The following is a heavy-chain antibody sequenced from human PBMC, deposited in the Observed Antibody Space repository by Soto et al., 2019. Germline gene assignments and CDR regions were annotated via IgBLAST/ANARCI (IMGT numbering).Heavy chain of an antibody. D-gene: IGHD3-10*01. Sequence: SETLSLTCTVSDRSISSYYWSWIRQPPRKGLEWNGYIYYSGSTKYNPSLKSRVTISVDTSKNQFSLKLSSVTAADTAVYYCARVGLLWFGELLGYYGMDVWGQGTTVTVSS. CDR1: DRSISSYY. CDR3: ARVGLLWFGELLGYYGMDV. J-gene: IGHJ6*02. CDR2: IYYSGST. V-gene: IGHV4-59*01.